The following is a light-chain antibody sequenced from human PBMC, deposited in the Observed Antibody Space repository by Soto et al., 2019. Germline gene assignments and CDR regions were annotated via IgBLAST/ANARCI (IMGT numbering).Light chain of an antibody. CDR3: QQSYSTPWT. Sequence: DIQMTQSPSSLSASVGDRVTITCRASQSISSYLTWSQQKPGKAPKLLIYAASSLQSGVPSRFSGSGSGTDFTLTISSLQPEDFATYYCQQSYSTPWTFGQGTKVEIK. CDR2: AAS. J-gene: IGKJ1*01. V-gene: IGKV1-39*01. CDR1: QSISSY.